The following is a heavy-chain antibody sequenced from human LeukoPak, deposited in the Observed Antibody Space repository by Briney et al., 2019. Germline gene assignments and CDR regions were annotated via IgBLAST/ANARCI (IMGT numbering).Heavy chain of an antibody. Sequence: GSLRLSCAASGFSVSNNYMSWVRQPPGKGLEWIGEINHSGSTNYNPSLKSRVTISVDASKNQFSLKLSSVTAADTAVYYCARGYSGYDPFDYWGQGTLVTVSS. V-gene: IGHV4-34*01. CDR2: INHSGST. D-gene: IGHD5-12*01. CDR1: GFSVSNNY. J-gene: IGHJ4*02. CDR3: ARGYSGYDPFDY.